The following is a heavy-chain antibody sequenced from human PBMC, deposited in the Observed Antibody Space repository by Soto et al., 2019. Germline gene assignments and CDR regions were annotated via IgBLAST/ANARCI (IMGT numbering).Heavy chain of an antibody. D-gene: IGHD2-8*02. Sequence: QLQLQESGPGLVKPSETLSLTCTVSGGSISSSSYYWGWIRQPPGKGLEWIGSIYYSGSTYYNPSPQSRVTFSADTSKYQFALKLSSVPAADSAVYYCASPHHSAWWGWFDPWGQGTLVTVSS. V-gene: IGHV4-39*01. J-gene: IGHJ5*02. CDR3: ASPHHSAWWGWFDP. CDR1: GGSISSSSYY. CDR2: IYYSGST.